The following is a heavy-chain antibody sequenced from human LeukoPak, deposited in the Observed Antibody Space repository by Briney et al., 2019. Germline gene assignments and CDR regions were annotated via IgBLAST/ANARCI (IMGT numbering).Heavy chain of an antibody. J-gene: IGHJ3*02. CDR2: IWYDGSNK. CDR1: GFTFSSYG. D-gene: IGHD3-9*01. CDR3: AEQQRYLVNAFDI. V-gene: IGHV3-33*06. Sequence: GGSLRLSCAASGFTFSSYGMHWVRQAPGKGLEWVAVIWYDGSNKYYADSVKGRFTISRDNSKNTLYLQMNSLRAEDTAVYYCAEQQRYLVNAFDIWGQGTMVTVSS.